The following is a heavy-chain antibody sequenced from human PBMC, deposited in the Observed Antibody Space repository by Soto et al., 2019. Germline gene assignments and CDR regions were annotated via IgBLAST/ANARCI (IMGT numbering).Heavy chain of an antibody. D-gene: IGHD5-18*01. Sequence: QVQLQESGPGLVKPSGTLSLTCAVSGVSIKSDNWWTWVRQSPGKGLEWIAEIYHSGGTNYNPSLRTRVTISVDMSTNQFSLILTSVTAADTAVYYCAAHRGNTYGPLDDWVQGNLVTVSS. CDR1: GVSIKSDNW. J-gene: IGHJ4*02. CDR3: AAHRGNTYGPLDD. V-gene: IGHV4-4*02. CDR2: IYHSGGT.